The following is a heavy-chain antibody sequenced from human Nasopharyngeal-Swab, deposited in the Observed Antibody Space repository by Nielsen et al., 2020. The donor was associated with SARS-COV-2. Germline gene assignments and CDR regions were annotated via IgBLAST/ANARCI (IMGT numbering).Heavy chain of an antibody. V-gene: IGHV1-69*01. CDR2: INPNFGTT. J-gene: IGHJ6*02. D-gene: IGHD3-3*01. CDR3: ARDTIFGLALYYYYGLGV. Sequence: WVRQAPGQGLEWMGGINPNFGTTNYAHKFQDRAKITADQSTRTAYMELSSLGSDDTAVYYCARDTIFGLALYYYYGLGVWGQGTTVTVSS.